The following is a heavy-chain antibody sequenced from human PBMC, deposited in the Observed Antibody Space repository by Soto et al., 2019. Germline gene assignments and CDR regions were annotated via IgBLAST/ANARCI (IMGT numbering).Heavy chain of an antibody. CDR1: GGSFSGYY. D-gene: IGHD6-13*01. CDR3: ARWERSSSWFGSKRSPGGFYYYYGMDV. J-gene: IGHJ6*02. CDR2: INHSGST. Sequence: SETLSLTCAVYGGSFSGYYWSWXRQPPGKGLEWIGEINHSGSTNYNPSLKSRVTISVDTSKNQFSLKLSSVTAADTAVYYCARWERSSSWFGSKRSPGGFYYYYGMDVWGQGTTVTVSS. V-gene: IGHV4-34*01.